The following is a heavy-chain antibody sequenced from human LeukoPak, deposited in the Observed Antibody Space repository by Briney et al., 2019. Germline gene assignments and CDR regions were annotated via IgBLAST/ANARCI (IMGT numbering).Heavy chain of an antibody. CDR3: AKDQYYYDSSGYSY. CDR1: GFTFNSYA. Sequence: GGSLRLSCAASGFTFNSYAMSWVRQAPGKGLEWVSAISGSGGSTYYADSVKGRFTISRDNSKNTLYLQMNSLRAEDTAVYYCAKDQYYYDSSGYSYWGQGTLVTVSS. V-gene: IGHV3-23*01. J-gene: IGHJ4*02. CDR2: ISGSGGST. D-gene: IGHD3-22*01.